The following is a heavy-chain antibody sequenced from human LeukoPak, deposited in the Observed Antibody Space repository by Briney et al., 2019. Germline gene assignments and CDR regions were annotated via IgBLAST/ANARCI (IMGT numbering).Heavy chain of an antibody. CDR3: ARVGNYGDYVGY. J-gene: IGHJ4*02. CDR2: IYYSGST. CDR1: GGSISSYY. V-gene: IGHV4-59*12. D-gene: IGHD4-17*01. Sequence: SETLSLTCTVSGGSISSYYWSWIRQPPGKGLEWIGYIYYSGSTNYNPSLKSRVTISVDKSKNQFSLKLSSVTAADTAVYYCARVGNYGDYVGYWGQGTLVTVSS.